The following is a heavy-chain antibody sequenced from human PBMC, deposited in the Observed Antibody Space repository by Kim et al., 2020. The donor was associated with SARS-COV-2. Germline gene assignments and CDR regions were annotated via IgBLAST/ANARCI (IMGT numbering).Heavy chain of an antibody. J-gene: IGHJ4*02. V-gene: IGHV3-23*05. D-gene: IGHD6-19*01. Sequence: YYADSVKGRFSCSRDNSKNALYLQMNSLTVDDTAIYYCAKGSGWYPHFDYWAQGTLVTVSS. CDR3: AKGSGWYPHFDY.